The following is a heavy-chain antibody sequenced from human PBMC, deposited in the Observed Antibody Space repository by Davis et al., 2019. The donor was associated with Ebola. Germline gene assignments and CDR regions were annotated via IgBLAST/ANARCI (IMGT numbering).Heavy chain of an antibody. D-gene: IGHD3-3*01. CDR2: ISYDGSNK. CDR1: GFTFSSYA. J-gene: IGHJ5*02. CDR3: ARGSGGIFGVERFDP. V-gene: IGHV3-30-3*01. Sequence: PGGSLRLSCAASGFTFSSYAMHWVRQAPGKGLEWVAVISYDGSNKYYADSVKGRFTISRDNSKNTLYLQMNSLRAEDTAVYYCARGSGGIFGVERFDPWGQGTLVTVSS.